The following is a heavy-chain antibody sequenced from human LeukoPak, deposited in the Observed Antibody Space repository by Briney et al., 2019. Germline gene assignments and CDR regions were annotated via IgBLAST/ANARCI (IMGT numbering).Heavy chain of an antibody. J-gene: IGHJ5*02. D-gene: IGHD2-21*02. V-gene: IGHV3-48*03. CDR3: VRNIGDCDGDTCPSWFDP. CDR1: GFNFNDYD. CDR2: IGSSGDTST. Sequence: PGGSLRLSCEASGFNFNDYDINWVRQSPGKGLEWLSSIGSSGDTSTYYADSIKGRFTISRDNAKNTVNLHLNGLRVDDTAVYYCVRNIGDCDGDTCPSWFDPWGQGTLVTVSS.